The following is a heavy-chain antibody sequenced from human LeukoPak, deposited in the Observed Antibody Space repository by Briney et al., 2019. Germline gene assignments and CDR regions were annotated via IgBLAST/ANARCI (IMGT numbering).Heavy chain of an antibody. J-gene: IGHJ4*02. Sequence: SETLSLTCTVSDGSISSYYWSWIRQPPGKGLEWIGNIYNSGSTNYNPSLKSRVTMSVDPSKNQFSLRLSSVAAADTAVYFCARAALYFDSSAYSYYFDYWGQGTLVTVSS. CDR1: DGSISSYY. D-gene: IGHD3-22*01. CDR3: ARAALYFDSSAYSYYFDY. V-gene: IGHV4-59*01. CDR2: IYNSGST.